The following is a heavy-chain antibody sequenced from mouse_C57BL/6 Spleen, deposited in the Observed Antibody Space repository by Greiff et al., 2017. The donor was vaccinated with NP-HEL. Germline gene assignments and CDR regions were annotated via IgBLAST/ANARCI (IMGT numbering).Heavy chain of an antibody. CDR1: GFSLTSYG. J-gene: IGHJ3*01. D-gene: IGHD2-5*01. Sequence: VHLVESGPGLVAPSQSLSITCTVSGFSLTSYGVHWVRQPPGKGLEWLVVIWSDGSTTYNSALKSRLSISKDNSKSQVFLKMNSLQTDDTAMYYCARHEDSNPAWFAYWGQGTLVTVSA. CDR2: IWSDGST. V-gene: IGHV2-6-1*01. CDR3: ARHEDSNPAWFAY.